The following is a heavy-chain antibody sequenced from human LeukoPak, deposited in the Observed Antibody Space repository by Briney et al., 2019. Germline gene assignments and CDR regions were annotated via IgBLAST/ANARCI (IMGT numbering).Heavy chain of an antibody. D-gene: IGHD3-10*01. CDR3: ARDGGHEGSGSYLLY. CDR1: GGSISSYY. Sequence: PSETLSLTCTVSGGSISSYYWSWIRQPPGKGLEWIGYIYYSGSTNYNPSLKSRVTLSVDTSKNHFSLRLSSITAADAAVYYCARDGGHEGSGSYLLYWGQGTPVTVSS. V-gene: IGHV4-59*12. J-gene: IGHJ4*02. CDR2: IYYSGST.